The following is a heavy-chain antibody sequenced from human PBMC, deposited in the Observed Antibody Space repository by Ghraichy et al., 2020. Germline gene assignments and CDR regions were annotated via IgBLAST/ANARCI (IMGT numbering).Heavy chain of an antibody. D-gene: IGHD1-26*01. J-gene: IGHJ6*03. V-gene: IGHV4-34*01. Sequence: SQTLSLTCAVYGGSFSGYYWSWIRQPPGKGLEWIGEINHSGSTNYNPSLKSRVTISVDTSKNQFSLKLSSVTAADTAVYYCARSYSGSYYAPYYYYYYMDVWGKGTTVTVSS. CDR2: INHSGST. CDR1: GGSFSGYY. CDR3: ARSYSGSYYAPYYYYYYMDV.